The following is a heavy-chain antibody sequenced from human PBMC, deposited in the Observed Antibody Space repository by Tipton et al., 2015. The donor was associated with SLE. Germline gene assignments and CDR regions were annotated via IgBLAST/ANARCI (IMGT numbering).Heavy chain of an antibody. CDR3: ARRVREDYFDY. CDR2: IYYSGST. Sequence: TLSLTCTVSGGSISSSSYYWGWIRQPPGKGLGWIGSIYYSGSTYYNPSLKSRVTISVDTSKNQFSLKLSSVTAADTAVYYCARRVREDYFDYWGQGTLVTVSS. CDR1: GGSISSSSYY. V-gene: IGHV4-39*07. D-gene: IGHD5-24*01. J-gene: IGHJ4*02.